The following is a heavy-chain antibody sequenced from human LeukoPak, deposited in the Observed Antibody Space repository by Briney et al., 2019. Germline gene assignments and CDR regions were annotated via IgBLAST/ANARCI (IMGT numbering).Heavy chain of an antibody. CDR3: ARVEATVTSNVFDY. J-gene: IGHJ4*02. Sequence: GGSLRLSCAASGFTFSSYSMNWVRQAPGKGLEWVSSITSRRSYKYYADSVKGRFTISRDNAKKSLYLQMNSLRAEDTAIYYCARVEATVTSNVFDYWGQGTLVTVSS. CDR2: ITSRRSYK. CDR1: GFTFSSYS. V-gene: IGHV3-21*01. D-gene: IGHD4-17*01.